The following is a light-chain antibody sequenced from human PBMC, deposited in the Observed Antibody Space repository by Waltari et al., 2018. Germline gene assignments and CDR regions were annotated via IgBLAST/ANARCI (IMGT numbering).Light chain of an antibody. J-gene: IGKJ4*01. CDR3: QQLHTYPLT. CDR2: AAS. V-gene: IGKV1-9*01. Sequence: DIQLTQSPSFLSASVGRRVTVTCRASQDIGPYLAWYQKKPGKAPHLLIYAASSLQTGVPSRFSAGRSGTLFTLTINRLQPEDFATYYCQQLHTYPLTFGGGTGVEL. CDR1: QDIGPY.